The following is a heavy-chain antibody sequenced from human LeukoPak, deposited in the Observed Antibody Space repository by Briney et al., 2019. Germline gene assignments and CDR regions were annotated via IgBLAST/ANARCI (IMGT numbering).Heavy chain of an antibody. CDR2: IIPIFGTA. J-gene: IGHJ6*03. Sequence: GASVKVSCKASGGTFSSYAVSWVRPAPGQGLEWMGGIIPIFGTANYAQKFQGRVTITTDESTSTAYMELSSLRSEDTAVYYCASSNSHHSSSWYYYYYYMDVWGKGTTVTVSS. CDR1: GGTFSSYA. CDR3: ASSNSHHSSSWYYYYYYMDV. D-gene: IGHD6-13*01. V-gene: IGHV1-69*05.